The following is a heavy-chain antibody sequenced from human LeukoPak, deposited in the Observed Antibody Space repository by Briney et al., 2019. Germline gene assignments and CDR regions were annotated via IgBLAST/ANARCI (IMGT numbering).Heavy chain of an antibody. V-gene: IGHV3-7*03. CDR2: INPDGNER. Sequence: GGSLRLSCAASGFSFSSYYMSWVRQAPGKGLEWVALINPDGNERYYVDSVKGRFTISRDNARNSLYLQMDSLRDDDTAMYFCTRDLAGIVGATAWFDPWGQGTLVTVSS. J-gene: IGHJ5*02. D-gene: IGHD1-26*01. CDR3: TRDLAGIVGATAWFDP. CDR1: GFSFSSYY.